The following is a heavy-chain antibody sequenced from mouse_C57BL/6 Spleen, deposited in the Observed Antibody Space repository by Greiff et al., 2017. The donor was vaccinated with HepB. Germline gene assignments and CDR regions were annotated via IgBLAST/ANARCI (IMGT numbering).Heavy chain of an antibody. Sequence: VKLHESGAELARPGASVKLSCKASGYTFTSYGISWVKQRTGQGLEWIGEIYPRSGNTYSNEKFKGKATLTADKSSSTAYMELRSLTSEDSAVYFCARQDYGSSPWYFDVWGTGTTVTVSS. CDR2: IYPRSGNT. V-gene: IGHV1-81*01. CDR3: ARQDYGSSPWYFDV. CDR1: GYTFTSYG. J-gene: IGHJ1*03. D-gene: IGHD1-1*01.